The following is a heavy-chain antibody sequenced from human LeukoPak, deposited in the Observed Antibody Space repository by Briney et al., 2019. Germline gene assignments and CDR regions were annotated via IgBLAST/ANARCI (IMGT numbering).Heavy chain of an antibody. CDR3: ARRLLYSSSSYRYFDL. V-gene: IGHV5-10-1*01. CDR2: IDPSDSYT. D-gene: IGHD6-6*01. CDR1: GYSFTSYW. Sequence: GESLKISCKGSGYSFTSYWISWVRQMPGKGLEWMGRIDPSDSYTNYSPSFQGHVTTSADKSISTAYLQWSSLKASDTAMYYCARRLLYSSSSYRYFDLWGRGTLVTVSS. J-gene: IGHJ2*01.